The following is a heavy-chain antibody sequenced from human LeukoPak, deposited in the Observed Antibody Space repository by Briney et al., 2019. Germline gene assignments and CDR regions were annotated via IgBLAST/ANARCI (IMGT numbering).Heavy chain of an antibody. D-gene: IGHD3-22*01. V-gene: IGHV3-9*01. CDR1: GFTFDDYA. CDR2: ISWNSGSI. CDR3: AKDYHYYDSSGLFDY. Sequence: GGSLRLSCAASGFTFDDYAMHWVRQAPGKGLEWVSGISWNSGSIGYADSVKGRFTISRDNAKNSLYLQMNSLRAEDTAVYYCAKDYHYYDSSGLFDYWGQGTLVTVSS. J-gene: IGHJ4*02.